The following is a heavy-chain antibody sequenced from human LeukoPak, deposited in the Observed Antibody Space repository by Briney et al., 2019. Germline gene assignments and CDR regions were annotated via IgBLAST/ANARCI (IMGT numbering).Heavy chain of an antibody. CDR2: ITPLFGTA. Sequence: SVKVSCKASGGTFSNYAISWVRQAPGQGLEWMGGITPLFGTAKYAQKFQGRITITADESTSTAYMELSSLRSEDTAVYYCARDSSEFRSLIPHWGQGTLVTVSS. CDR3: ARDSSEFRSLIPH. V-gene: IGHV1-69*13. CDR1: GGTFSNYA. D-gene: IGHD2-21*01. J-gene: IGHJ1*01.